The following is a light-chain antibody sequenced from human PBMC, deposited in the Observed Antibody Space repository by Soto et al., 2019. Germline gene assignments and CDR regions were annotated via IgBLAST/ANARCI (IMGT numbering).Light chain of an antibody. CDR3: QQYYSTPLT. J-gene: IGKJ4*01. CDR2: GAS. V-gene: IGKV3D-15*01. Sequence: ASQSVSGNLAWYQQKPGQAPRLLIYGASSRATGIPDRFSGSGSGTDFTLTISSLKAEDVAVYYCQQYYSTPLTFGGGTKVDIK. CDR1: QSVSGN.